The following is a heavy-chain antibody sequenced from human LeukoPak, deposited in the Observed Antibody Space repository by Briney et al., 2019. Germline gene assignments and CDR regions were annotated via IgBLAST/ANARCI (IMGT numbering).Heavy chain of an antibody. Sequence: ASVKVSCKASGGTFSSYAISWVRQAPGQGLEWMGWMSPNSGDTGYAQKFQGRVSMTRDIFKSTAYMELSSLRPEDTAIYYCASNPPNTGDFYYWGLGTLVTVSS. CDR1: GGTFSSYA. D-gene: IGHD1-1*01. CDR2: MSPNSGDT. V-gene: IGHV1-8*02. J-gene: IGHJ4*02. CDR3: ASNPPNTGDFYY.